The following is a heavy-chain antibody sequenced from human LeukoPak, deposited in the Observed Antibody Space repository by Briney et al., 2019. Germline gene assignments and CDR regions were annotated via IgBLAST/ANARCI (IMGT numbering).Heavy chain of an antibody. V-gene: IGHV3-48*03. D-gene: IGHD2-21*02. CDR2: ISSSGTTI. CDR3: AKGDAYCGGDCYPD. Sequence: PGGSLRLSCAASGFTFSTYEMHWVRQAPGKGLEWISYISSSGTTIYYADSVKGRFTISRDNAKNTLYLQMNSLRAEDTAVYYCAKGDAYCGGDCYPDWGQGTLVTVSS. CDR1: GFTFSTYE. J-gene: IGHJ4*02.